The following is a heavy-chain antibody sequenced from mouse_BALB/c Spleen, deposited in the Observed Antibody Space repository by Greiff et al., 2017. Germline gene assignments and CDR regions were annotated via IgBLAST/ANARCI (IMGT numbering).Heavy chain of an antibody. CDR3: TRSGNFDY. Sequence: VQLQQSGPELVKPGASVRISCKASGYTFTSYYIHWVKQRPGQGLEWIGWIYPGNVNTKYNEKFKGKATLTAVTSASTAYMELSSLTNEDSAVYYCTRSGNFDYWGQGTTLTVSS. D-gene: IGHD3-1*01. CDR2: IYPGNVNT. J-gene: IGHJ2*01. V-gene: IGHV1-66*01. CDR1: GYTFTSYY.